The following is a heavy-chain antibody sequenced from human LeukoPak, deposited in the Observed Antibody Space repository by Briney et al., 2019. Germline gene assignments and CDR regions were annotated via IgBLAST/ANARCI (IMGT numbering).Heavy chain of an antibody. CDR2: IGTAGDT. Sequence: GGSLRLSGAASGFTFSSYDMHWVRQAPGRGLEWVSAIGTAGDTYYPDSVKGRFTISRENAKNSMYLQMNSLNDGDTAVYYCIRGGIQVSGIDAFDIWGQGTMVTVSS. D-gene: IGHD5/OR15-5a*01. V-gene: IGHV3-13*01. CDR3: IRGGIQVSGIDAFDI. J-gene: IGHJ3*02. CDR1: GFTFSSYD.